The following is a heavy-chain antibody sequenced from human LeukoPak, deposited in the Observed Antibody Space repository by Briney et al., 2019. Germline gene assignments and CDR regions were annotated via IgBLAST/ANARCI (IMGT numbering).Heavy chain of an antibody. CDR3: ARNVRSAFDI. CDR1: GFTFCSYW. Sequence: GGPLRLSCAASGFTFCSYWMHWVRQAPGKGLVWVSRINSDGSSISYADSVKGRFTISRDNAKNTLYLQMNSLRAEDTAVYYCARNVRSAFDIWGQGTMVTVSS. V-gene: IGHV3-74*01. J-gene: IGHJ3*02. CDR2: INSDGSSI.